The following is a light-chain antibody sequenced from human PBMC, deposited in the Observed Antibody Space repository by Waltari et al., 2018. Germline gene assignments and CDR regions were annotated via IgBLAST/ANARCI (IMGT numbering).Light chain of an antibody. Sequence: QSALTQPASVSGSPGQSITISCPGTGSDVGSYVYFSWYQQHPGKGPKLMIFDVSNRPSGVSNRFSGSKSGNTASLTISGLQAEDEGDYYCSSYTSSGTVIFGGGTKLTVL. CDR3: SSYTSSGTVI. V-gene: IGLV2-14*03. CDR1: GSDVGSYVY. J-gene: IGLJ2*01. CDR2: DVS.